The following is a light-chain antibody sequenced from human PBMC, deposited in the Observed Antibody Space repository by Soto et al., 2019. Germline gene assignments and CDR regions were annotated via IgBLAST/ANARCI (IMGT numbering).Light chain of an antibody. CDR1: SSDVGSYSL. CDR2: EDI. J-gene: IGLJ1*01. V-gene: IGLV2-23*01. Sequence: QSALTQAASVSGSPGQSITISCTGTSSDVGSYSLVSWYQQHPGKAPKLMIYEDIKRPSGVSNRFSGSKSGNTASLTISGLQAEDEADYYCCSYVLGATYVFGTGTKLTVL. CDR3: CSYVLGATYV.